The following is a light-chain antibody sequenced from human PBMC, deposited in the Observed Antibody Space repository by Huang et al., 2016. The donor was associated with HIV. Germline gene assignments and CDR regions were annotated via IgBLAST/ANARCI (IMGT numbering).Light chain of an antibody. CDR2: AAS. J-gene: IGKJ3*01. CDR1: QDIISY. V-gene: IGKV1-9*01. Sequence: QLTQSPSSLSVSVGDRVTITCRASQDIISYLAWYQQKPGKAPKLLIYAASTWEVGVPARFSGSGSGTDFTLTINNLQSEDFATYYCLQLNTYPGTFGPGTNVDV. CDR3: LQLNTYPGT.